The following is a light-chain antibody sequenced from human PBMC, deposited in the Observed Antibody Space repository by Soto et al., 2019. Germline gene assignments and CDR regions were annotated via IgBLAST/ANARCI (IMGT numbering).Light chain of an antibody. Sequence: EVVMRQSPATLSVSPGEVATLFFSASQGIGDTLAWYQHKPGQTPRLLIYDASSRATGIPDRFSGSGSGTDFTLTISRLEPEDFAVYYCQQYDSSPRTFGQGTKVDIK. CDR3: QQYDSSPRT. CDR1: QGIGDT. V-gene: IGKV3-20*01. CDR2: DAS. J-gene: IGKJ1*01.